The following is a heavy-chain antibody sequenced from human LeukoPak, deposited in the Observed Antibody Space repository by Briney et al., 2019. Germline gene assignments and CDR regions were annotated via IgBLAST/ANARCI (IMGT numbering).Heavy chain of an antibody. CDR2: IYSGGSR. J-gene: IGHJ3*02. CDR3: ARDLAFDI. Sequence: GGSLRLSCAASGFTVSSNYMSWVRQAPGKGLEWFSVIYSGGSRYYSDSVTGRFTISRDNSKNTLYLQMNSLRAEDTAVYYCARDLAFDIWGQGTMVTVSS. CDR1: GFTVSSNY. V-gene: IGHV3-66*02.